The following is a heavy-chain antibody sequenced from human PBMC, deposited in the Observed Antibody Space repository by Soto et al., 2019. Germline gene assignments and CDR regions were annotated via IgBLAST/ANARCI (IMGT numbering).Heavy chain of an antibody. CDR2: ISYDGSNK. CDR1: GFIINNYA. V-gene: IGHV3-30*04. J-gene: IGHJ6*02. CDR3: ARRQDFGGPHYYYGMDV. Sequence: QVQLVESGGGVVQPGRSLRVSCAASGFIINNYAMHWVRQTPGKGLEWLAVISYDGSNKYYADSVKGRFTISRDNSKNTLYMEMNNLRPDDTAVYYCARRQDFGGPHYYYGMDVWGQGTTVTVSS. D-gene: IGHD3-3*01.